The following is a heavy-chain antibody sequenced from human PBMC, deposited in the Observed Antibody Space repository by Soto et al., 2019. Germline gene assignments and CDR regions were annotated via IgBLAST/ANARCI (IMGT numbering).Heavy chain of an antibody. J-gene: IGHJ6*02. CDR3: ANMGEATVTTRSDYYYYGMDV. D-gene: IGHD4-17*01. CDR1: GYSFTSYW. CDR2: IDPSDSYT. V-gene: IGHV5-10-1*01. Sequence: GESLKISCKGSGYSFTSYWISWVRQMPGKGLEWMGRIDPSDSYTNYSPSFQGHVTISADKSISTAYLQWSSLKASDTAMYYCANMGEATVTTRSDYYYYGMDVWGQGTTVTVSS.